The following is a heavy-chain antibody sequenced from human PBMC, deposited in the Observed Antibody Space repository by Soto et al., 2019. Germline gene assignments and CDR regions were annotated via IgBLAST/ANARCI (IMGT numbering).Heavy chain of an antibody. CDR1: GGSISSYD. CDR2: IYYSGST. Sequence: SETLSLTCTVSGGSISSYDLSWIRQPPGKGLEWIGYIYYSGSTNYNPSLKSRVTISVDTSKNQFSLKLSSVTAADTAVYYCARDPRYYYDSSGPGYYFDYWGQGTLVTVSS. D-gene: IGHD3-22*01. V-gene: IGHV4-59*01. J-gene: IGHJ4*02. CDR3: ARDPRYYYDSSGPGYYFDY.